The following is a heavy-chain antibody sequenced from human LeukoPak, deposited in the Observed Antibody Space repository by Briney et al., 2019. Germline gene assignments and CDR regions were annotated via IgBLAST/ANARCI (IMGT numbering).Heavy chain of an antibody. D-gene: IGHD2-15*01. Sequence: GASVKVSCKASGYTFTSYGISWVRQAPGQGLEWMGWISAYNGNTNYAQKFQGRVTITADESTSTAYMELSSLRSEDTAVYYCASRLERYCSGGSCYPEDYWGQGTLVTVSS. V-gene: IGHV1-18*01. CDR3: ASRLERYCSGGSCYPEDY. CDR1: GYTFTSYG. J-gene: IGHJ4*02. CDR2: ISAYNGNT.